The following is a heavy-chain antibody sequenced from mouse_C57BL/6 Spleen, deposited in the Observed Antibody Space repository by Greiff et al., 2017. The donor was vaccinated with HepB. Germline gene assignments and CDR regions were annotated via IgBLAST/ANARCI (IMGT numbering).Heavy chain of an antibody. D-gene: IGHD1-1*01. Sequence: EVKLMESGGGLVKPGGSLKLSCAASGFTFSSYTMSWVRQTPEKRLEWVATISGGGSYTYYPDSVKGRFTISRDNAKNTLYLQMSRLKSEDTAMYYCARGDYNWYYDFEYWGKGTTVTVSS. J-gene: IGHJ2*01. CDR1: GFTFSSYT. V-gene: IGHV5-6-4*01. CDR3: ARGDYNWYYDFEY. CDR2: ISGGGSYT.